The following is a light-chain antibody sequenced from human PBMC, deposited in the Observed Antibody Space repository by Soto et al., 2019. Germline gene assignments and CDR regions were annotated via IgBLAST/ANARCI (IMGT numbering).Light chain of an antibody. CDR2: EVS. CDR1: RTDVGGYNY. V-gene: IGLV2-14*01. J-gene: IGLJ1*01. Sequence: QSVLTQPASVSGSPGQSITISCTGSRTDVGGYNYVSWYQQHPGKAPKVMIYEVSNRPSGVSNRFSGSKSGNTASLTISGLQAEDEADYYCSSYTSSSTYVFGTGTKVTV. CDR3: SSYTSSSTYV.